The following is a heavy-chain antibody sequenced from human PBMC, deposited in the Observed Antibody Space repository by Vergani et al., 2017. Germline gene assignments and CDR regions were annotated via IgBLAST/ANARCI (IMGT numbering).Heavy chain of an antibody. V-gene: IGHV1-18*04. CDR2: ISAYNGNT. D-gene: IGHD6-19*01. J-gene: IGHJ3*02. Sequence: QVQLVQSGAEVKKPGASVKVSCKASGYTFTSYGISWVRQAPGQGLEWMGWISAYNGNTNYAQKLQGRVTMTTDTSTSTAYMELRSLRSDDTAVYYCARYESPIAVAGNDAFDIWGQGRMVTVSS. CDR3: ARYESPIAVAGNDAFDI. CDR1: GYTFTSYG.